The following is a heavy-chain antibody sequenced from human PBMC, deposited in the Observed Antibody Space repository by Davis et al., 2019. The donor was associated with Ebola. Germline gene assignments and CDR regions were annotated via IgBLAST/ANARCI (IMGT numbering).Heavy chain of an antibody. D-gene: IGHD4-23*01. CDR1: GYTFTGYY. CDR2: INPNSGGT. J-gene: IGHJ4*02. Sequence: AASVKVSCKASGYTFTGYYMHWVRQAPGQGLEWMGWINPNSGGTNYAQKFQGWVTMTRNTSISTAYMELSSLRSEDTAVYYCASLSTVVTPGFDYWGQGTLVTVSS. CDR3: ASLSTVVTPGFDY. V-gene: IGHV1-2*04.